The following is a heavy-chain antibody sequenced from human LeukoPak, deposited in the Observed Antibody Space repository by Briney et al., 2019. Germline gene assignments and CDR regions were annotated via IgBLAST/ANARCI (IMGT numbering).Heavy chain of an antibody. Sequence: SETLSLTCAVYGGSFSGYYWSWIRQPPGKGLEWIGEINHSGSTNYNPSLKSRVTISVDTSKNQFSLKLSSVTAADTAVYYCARTRGKKSKYYYGSGALGTNWFDPWGQGTLVTVSS. CDR1: GGSFSGYY. CDR3: ARTRGKKSKYYYGSGALGTNWFDP. CDR2: INHSGST. V-gene: IGHV4-34*01. J-gene: IGHJ5*02. D-gene: IGHD3-10*01.